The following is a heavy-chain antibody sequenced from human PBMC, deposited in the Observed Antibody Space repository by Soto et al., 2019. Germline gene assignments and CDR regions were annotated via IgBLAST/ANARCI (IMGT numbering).Heavy chain of an antibody. V-gene: IGHV3-30*09. CDR2: ISYGSTYK. Sequence: QVQLVESGGGVVQPGRSLTVSCAASGFNFNTYTIHWVRQAPGKGLEWVAVISYGSTYKYYADSVKGRFAISRDDSKNTLSLQMIHLTVGDTAVYYCARARSSGWHYLDLWGQGTLVTVSS. D-gene: IGHD6-19*01. CDR1: GFNFNTYT. J-gene: IGHJ4*02. CDR3: ARARSSGWHYLDL.